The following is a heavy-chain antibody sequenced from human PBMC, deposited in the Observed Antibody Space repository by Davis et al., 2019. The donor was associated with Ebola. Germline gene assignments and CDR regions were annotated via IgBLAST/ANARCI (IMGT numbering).Heavy chain of an antibody. Sequence: GESLKISCVASGFSVSTSFMNWVRQAPGKGLQWVSVISNDGATYYAESVKGRFTISRDNSRNTLFLQMNSLRAEDTAVYYCARRYYDTSGYPFDYWGQGTLVTVSS. J-gene: IGHJ4*02. V-gene: IGHV3-53*01. CDR1: GFSVSTSF. D-gene: IGHD3-22*01. CDR3: ARRYYDTSGYPFDY. CDR2: ISNDGAT.